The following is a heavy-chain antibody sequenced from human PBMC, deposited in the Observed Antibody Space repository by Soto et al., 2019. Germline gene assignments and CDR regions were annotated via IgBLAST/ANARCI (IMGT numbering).Heavy chain of an antibody. CDR2: TYFRSKWYN. J-gene: IGHJ5*02. D-gene: IGHD5-12*01. CDR3: AKGDNLGPKTGYAFDP. CDR1: GDSVSSNTAS. V-gene: IGHV6-1*01. Sequence: PSQTLSLTCAISGDSVSSNTASWYWIRQSPSRGLEWLGRTYFRSKWYNDYAVSVKSRIIINPDTSNNQFSLQLNSMTPEDTAVYFCAKGDNLGPKTGYAFDPWGQGIMVTVSS.